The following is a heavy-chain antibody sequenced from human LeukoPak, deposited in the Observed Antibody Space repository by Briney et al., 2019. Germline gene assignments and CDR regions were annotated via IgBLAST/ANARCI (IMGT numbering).Heavy chain of an antibody. CDR3: ARDPPGEGVDY. V-gene: IGHV3-74*01. Sequence: PGGSLRLSCAASGFTLSSYLMHWVRQGPGKGLVWVSRINTDGSTSYAGSVKGRFTISRDNAKNTLYLQMNSLRVEDTAVYYCARDPPGEGVDYWGQGTLVAVSS. D-gene: IGHD2-21*01. J-gene: IGHJ4*02. CDR1: GFTLSSYL. CDR2: INTDGST.